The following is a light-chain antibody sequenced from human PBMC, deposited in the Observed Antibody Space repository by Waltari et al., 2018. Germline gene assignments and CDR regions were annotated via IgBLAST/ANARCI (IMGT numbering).Light chain of an antibody. Sequence: TVLTPSPGTLSLSPGERAPLSCRASQSVSSSSLAWYQLKSGQAPRLLIYGASSRATGIPDRFSGSGSGTDFTLTISRLEPEDFAVYYCQQYGSSPWTFGQGTKVEVK. V-gene: IGKV3-20*01. J-gene: IGKJ1*01. CDR3: QQYGSSPWT. CDR2: GAS. CDR1: QSVSSSS.